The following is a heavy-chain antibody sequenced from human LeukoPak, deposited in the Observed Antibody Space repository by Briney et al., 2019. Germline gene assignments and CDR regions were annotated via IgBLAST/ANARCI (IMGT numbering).Heavy chain of an antibody. CDR3: ARGVTMIVVPHYFDC. CDR2: INHSGST. D-gene: IGHD3-22*01. J-gene: IGHJ4*02. Sequence: SETLSLTCAVYGGSFSGYYWSWIRQPPGKGLEWIGEINHSGSTNYNPSLKSRVTISIDTSKNQFSLKLSSVTAADTAVYYCARGVTMIVVPHYFDCWGQGTLVTVSS. V-gene: IGHV4-34*01. CDR1: GGSFSGYY.